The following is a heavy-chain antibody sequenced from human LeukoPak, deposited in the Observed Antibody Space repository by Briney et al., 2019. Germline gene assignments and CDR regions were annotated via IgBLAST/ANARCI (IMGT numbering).Heavy chain of an antibody. V-gene: IGHV4-30-4*01. CDR2: IYYSGST. CDR1: GGSISGSDYY. CDR3: AREYYDILTGYSYFDY. J-gene: IGHJ4*02. D-gene: IGHD3-9*01. Sequence: SETLSLTCTASGGSISGSDYYWSWIRQPPGKGLEWIGYIYYSGSTYYNPSLKSRVTISIDTSKTQFSLKLSSVTAADTAVYYCAREYYDILTGYSYFDYWGQGTLVTVSS.